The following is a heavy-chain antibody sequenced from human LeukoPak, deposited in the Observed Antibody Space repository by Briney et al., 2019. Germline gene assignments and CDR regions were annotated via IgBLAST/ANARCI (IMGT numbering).Heavy chain of an antibody. CDR2: INTDGTT. D-gene: IGHD3-10*01. CDR1: GFAFGHCR. V-gene: IGHV3-74*01. Sequence: GGSLRLSCAASGFAFGHCRMHWVRQAPGKGLVWVSTINTDGTTTYADSVKGRFTVSRDNAKNTLFLQMHSLRAEDTAVYSCTRGHLGEFDYWGQGTLVTVSS. CDR3: TRGHLGEFDY. J-gene: IGHJ4*02.